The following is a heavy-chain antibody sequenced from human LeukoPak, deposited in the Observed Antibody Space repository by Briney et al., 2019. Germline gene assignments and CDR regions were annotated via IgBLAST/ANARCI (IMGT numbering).Heavy chain of an antibody. CDR3: ARWPYGMDV. J-gene: IGHJ6*02. CDR2: IYYSGST. D-gene: IGHD5-12*01. Sequence: PSETLSLTCTVSGGSISSYYWSWIRQPPGKGLEGIGYIYYSGSTNYNPSLKSRVTISVDTSKNQFSLKLSSVTAADTAVYYCARWPYGMDVWGQGTTVTVSS. CDR1: GGSISSYY. V-gene: IGHV4-59*01.